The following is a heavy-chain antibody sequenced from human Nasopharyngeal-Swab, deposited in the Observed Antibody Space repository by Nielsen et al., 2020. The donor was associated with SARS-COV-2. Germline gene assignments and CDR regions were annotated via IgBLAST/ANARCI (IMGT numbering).Heavy chain of an antibody. Sequence: SETLSLTCTVSGGSISSSSYYWGWIRQPPGKGLEWIGSIYYSGSTYYNPSLKSRVTISVDTSKNQFSLKLSSVTAADTAVYYCARDRVPQNFLTYSYGSGSYDYWGQGTLVTVSS. D-gene: IGHD3-10*01. CDR1: GGSISSSSYY. CDR2: IYYSGST. J-gene: IGHJ4*02. CDR3: ARDRVPQNFLTYSYGSGSYDY. V-gene: IGHV4-39*02.